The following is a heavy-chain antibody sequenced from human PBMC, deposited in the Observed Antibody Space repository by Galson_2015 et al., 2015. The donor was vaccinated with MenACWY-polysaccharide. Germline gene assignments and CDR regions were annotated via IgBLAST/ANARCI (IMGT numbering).Heavy chain of an antibody. D-gene: IGHD2-15*01. J-gene: IGHJ3*02. CDR2: IQYDGSNK. Sequence: SLSLSYAASGIKFYGSGMHWVRQAPGKGLEWVAVIQYDGSNKVYADSVKGRFSISRDNSKNTLYLQMNSLRAEDTAVYYCAREGSRIVFHAFDIWGQGTLVTVSS. CDR1: GIKFYGSG. CDR3: AREGSRIVFHAFDI. V-gene: IGHV3-30*02.